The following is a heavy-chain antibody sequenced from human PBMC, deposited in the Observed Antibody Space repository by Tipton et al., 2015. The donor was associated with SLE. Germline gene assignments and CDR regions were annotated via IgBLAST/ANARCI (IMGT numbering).Heavy chain of an antibody. D-gene: IGHD6-13*01. Sequence: TLSLTCTVSGGSISSGSYYWSWFRQPAGKGLEWIGRIYTSGSTNYNPSLKSRVTISVDTSKNQFSLKLSSVTAADTAVYYCARQNQQLVLEDYWGQGTLVTVSS. V-gene: IGHV4-61*02. CDR2: IYTSGST. J-gene: IGHJ4*02. CDR3: ARQNQQLVLEDY. CDR1: GGSISSGSYY.